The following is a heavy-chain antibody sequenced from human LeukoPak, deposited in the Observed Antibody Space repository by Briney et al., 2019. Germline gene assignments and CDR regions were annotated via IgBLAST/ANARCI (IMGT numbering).Heavy chain of an antibody. CDR3: ARAALVGAINNWFDP. CDR2: IYYSGST. D-gene: IGHD1-26*01. Sequence: SETLSLTCTVSGGSISSYYWSWIRQPPGKGLEWIGYIYYSGSTNSNPSLKSRVTMSVDTSKNQFSLKLSSVTAADTAVYYCARAALVGAINNWFDPWGQGTLVTVSS. CDR1: GGSISSYY. V-gene: IGHV4-59*01. J-gene: IGHJ5*02.